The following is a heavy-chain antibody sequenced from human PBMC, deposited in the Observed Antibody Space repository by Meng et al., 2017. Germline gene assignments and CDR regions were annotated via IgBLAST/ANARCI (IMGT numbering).Heavy chain of an antibody. J-gene: IGHJ5*02. V-gene: IGHV1-69*08. CDR3: ARDPHYYDSRGEFDP. CDR2: ISPILGIA. Sequence: LVSSWSRVHTPVSSVTVPCTASGGPFSSYTVSWVPQAPGQGLEWMGRISPILGIANYAQKFQGRVTITADKSTSTAYMELSSLRSEDTAVYYCARDPHYYDSRGEFDPWGQGTLVTVSS. CDR1: GGPFSSYT. D-gene: IGHD3-22*01.